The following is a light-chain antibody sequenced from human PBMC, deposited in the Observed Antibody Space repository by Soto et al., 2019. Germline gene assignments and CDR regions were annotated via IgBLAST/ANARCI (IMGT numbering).Light chain of an antibody. Sequence: EIVLTQSPATLSLSPGQRATLSCRASQSVGSYLAWYQQKPGQAPRLLIYDASNRATGIPDRFSGSGSGTDITLTISSLEPEDFAVYYCHQRRNWPRTFGQGTKLEIK. V-gene: IGKV3-11*01. J-gene: IGKJ2*01. CDR3: HQRRNWPRT. CDR2: DAS. CDR1: QSVGSY.